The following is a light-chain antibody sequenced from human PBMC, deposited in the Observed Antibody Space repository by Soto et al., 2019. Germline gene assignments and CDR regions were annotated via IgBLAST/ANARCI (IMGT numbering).Light chain of an antibody. CDR1: QTLSINS. J-gene: IGKJ1*01. Sequence: EIVLTQSPDTLSLSPGERATLFCRASQTLSINSLAWYQQKPGQAPRLLIYAASTRDTGIPDRFNGSGSGTDFALTINRLEPEDFAVYYCQQYYNWPPWTFGLGTKVEIK. CDR3: QQYYNWPPWT. V-gene: IGKV3-20*01. CDR2: AAS.